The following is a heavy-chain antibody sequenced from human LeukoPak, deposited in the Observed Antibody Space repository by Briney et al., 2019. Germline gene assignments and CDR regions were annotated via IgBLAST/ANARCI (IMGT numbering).Heavy chain of an antibody. V-gene: IGHV4-4*02. Sequence: PSETLSLTCAVSGGSISSTNWWSWVRQPPGKGLEWIGEIYHSGSTNYNPSLKSRVTISADESKNQFSLNLSSVTAADTAVYYCARAPVGTATGGFDYWGQGTLVTVSS. J-gene: IGHJ4*02. CDR1: GGSISSTNW. CDR3: ARAPVGTATGGFDY. CDR2: IYHSGST. D-gene: IGHD2-15*01.